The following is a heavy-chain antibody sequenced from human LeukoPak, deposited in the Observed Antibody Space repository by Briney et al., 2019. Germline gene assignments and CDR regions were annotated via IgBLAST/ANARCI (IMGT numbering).Heavy chain of an antibody. CDR3: ARDPLGYCSSTSCYTAPYYMDV. V-gene: IGHV3-11*04. D-gene: IGHD2-2*02. CDR1: GFTFSDYY. CDR2: ISSSGSTI. Sequence: GGSLRLSCAASGFTFSDYYMSWIRQAPGKGLEWVSYISSSGSTIYYADSVKGRFTISRDNAKNSLYLQMNSLGAEDTAVYYCARDPLGYCSSTSCYTAPYYMDVWGKGTTVTVSS. J-gene: IGHJ6*03.